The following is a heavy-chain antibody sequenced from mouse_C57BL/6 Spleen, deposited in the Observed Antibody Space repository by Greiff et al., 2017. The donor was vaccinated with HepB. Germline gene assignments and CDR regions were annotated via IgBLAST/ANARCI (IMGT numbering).Heavy chain of an antibody. D-gene: IGHD2-4*01. CDR2: IYPGSGNT. Sequence: QVQLQQSGAELVRPGASVKLSCKASGYTFTDYYINWVKPRPGQGLEWIARIYPGSGNTYYNEKFKGKATLTAEKSSSTAYMQLSSLTSEDSAVYFCARDYDEGYWGQGTTLTVSS. V-gene: IGHV1-76*01. CDR3: ARDYDEGY. J-gene: IGHJ2*01. CDR1: GYTFTDYY.